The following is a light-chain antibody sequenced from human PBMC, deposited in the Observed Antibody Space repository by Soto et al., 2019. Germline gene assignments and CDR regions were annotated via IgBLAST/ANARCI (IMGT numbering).Light chain of an antibody. CDR2: ENY. CDR3: QSYDSSKSAVV. CDR1: SGSIASSY. V-gene: IGLV6-57*04. Sequence: NFMLTQPHSVSGSPGKTVTISCTRISGSIASSYVQWYQQRPGSAPTTLIYENYQKPSGVPDRFSCSIDSSSNSASLTISGLKTEDEAYYYCQSYDSSKSAVVFGGGTKLTVL. J-gene: IGLJ3*02.